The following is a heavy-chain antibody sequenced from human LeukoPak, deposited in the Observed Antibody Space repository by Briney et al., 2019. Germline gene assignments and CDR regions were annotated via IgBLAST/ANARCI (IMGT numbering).Heavy chain of an antibody. D-gene: IGHD4-17*01. V-gene: IGHV3-23*01. Sequence: GGPLRLSCAASGFTFSDSNMSWIRKPPGKGLGWVSAISGSGGKAYYADSVKGRFTISRDNSKNTLYLQMNSLRAEDTALYYCAKAYGDYLPFDYWGQGTLVTVSS. CDR1: GFTFSDSN. J-gene: IGHJ4*02. CDR3: AKAYGDYLPFDY. CDR2: ISGSGGKA.